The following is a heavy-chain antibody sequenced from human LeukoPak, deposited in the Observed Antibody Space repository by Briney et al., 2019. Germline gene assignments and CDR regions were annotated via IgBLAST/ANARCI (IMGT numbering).Heavy chain of an antibody. Sequence: GESLKISCKGSGYRFTSHWIGWVRQMPGKGLEWMGFIYPGDSDTRYSPSFEGQVTISADKSISTAYLQWSSLKASDTAMYYCARPGRDGGYSYGFDYWGQGTLVTVSS. CDR3: ARPGRDGGYSYGFDY. CDR2: IYPGDSDT. D-gene: IGHD5-18*01. V-gene: IGHV5-51*01. CDR1: GYRFTSHW. J-gene: IGHJ4*02.